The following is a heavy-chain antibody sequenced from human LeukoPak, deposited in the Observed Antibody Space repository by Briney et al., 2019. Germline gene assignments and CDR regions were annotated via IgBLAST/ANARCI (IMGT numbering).Heavy chain of an antibody. V-gene: IGHV1-69*13. Sequence: SVKVSCKASGGTFSSYAISWVRQAPGQGLEWMGGIIPIFGTANYAQKFQGRVTITADESTSTAYMELSSLRSEDTAVYYCARTTDYYDSVYYFDYWGQGTLVTVSS. CDR1: GGTFSSYA. CDR2: IIPIFGTA. J-gene: IGHJ4*02. CDR3: ARTTDYYDSVYYFDY. D-gene: IGHD3-22*01.